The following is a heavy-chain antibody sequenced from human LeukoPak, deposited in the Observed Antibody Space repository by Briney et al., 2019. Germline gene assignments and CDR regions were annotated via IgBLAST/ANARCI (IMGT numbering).Heavy chain of an antibody. J-gene: IGHJ4*02. CDR2: ISGSGGST. CDR3: AKLPSPAGLRSGYDLALDY. V-gene: IGHV3-23*01. D-gene: IGHD5-12*01. Sequence: GGSLRLSCAASGFTFSSYAMGWVRQAPGKGLEWVSAISGSGGSTYYADSVKGRFTISRDNSKNTLYLQMNSLRAEDTAVYYCAKLPSPAGLRSGYDLALDYWGQGILVTVSS. CDR1: GFTFSSYA.